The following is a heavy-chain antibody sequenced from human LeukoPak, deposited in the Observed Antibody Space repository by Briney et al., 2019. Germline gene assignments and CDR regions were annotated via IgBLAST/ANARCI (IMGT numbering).Heavy chain of an antibody. CDR2: ISYDGSNK. CDR3: AKVWFGEDTYLDF. J-gene: IGHJ4*02. V-gene: IGHV3-30-3*01. D-gene: IGHD3-10*01. CDR1: GFTFSSYA. Sequence: PGGSLRLSCAASGFTFSSYAMHWVRQAPGKGLEWVAVISYDGSNKYYADSVKGRFTISRDNSKNTLYLQINSLRAEDTAVYFCAKVWFGEDTYLDFWGQGTLVTVSS.